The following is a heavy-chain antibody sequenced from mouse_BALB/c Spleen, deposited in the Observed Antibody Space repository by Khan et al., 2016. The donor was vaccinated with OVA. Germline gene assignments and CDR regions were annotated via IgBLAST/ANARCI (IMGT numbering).Heavy chain of an antibody. V-gene: IGHV9-3-1*01. J-gene: IGHJ4*01. CDR2: IDTYTGEP. D-gene: IGHD2-14*01. CDR1: GFTFTNYG. Sequence: QIQLVQSGPELKKPGETVQISCKASGFTFTNYGINWVRQAPGKGLEWMGWIDTYTGEPTFTDDFKGRFAFSLEYSARTAYLQIHSLKTEDTATYFCARGGYNGTMDFWGQGKSVTVSS. CDR3: ARGGYNGTMDF.